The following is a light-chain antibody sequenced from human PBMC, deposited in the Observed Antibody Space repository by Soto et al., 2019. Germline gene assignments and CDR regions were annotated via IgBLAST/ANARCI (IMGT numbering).Light chain of an antibody. CDR3: AAWEDSLSGWV. J-gene: IGLJ3*02. CDR2: RNN. Sequence: QSVLTQPPSASGTPGPRVTISCYGSSSNIGSNYVYWYQQLPGTAPKLLIYRNNQRPSGVPDRFYGSKSGTSASLAISGLRSGDEADYYCAAWEDSLSGWVFGGGTKLTVL. V-gene: IGLV1-47*01. CDR1: SSNIGSNY.